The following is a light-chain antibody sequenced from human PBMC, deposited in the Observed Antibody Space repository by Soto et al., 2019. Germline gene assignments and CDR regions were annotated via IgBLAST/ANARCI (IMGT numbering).Light chain of an antibody. CDR1: QSVSSSY. V-gene: IGKV3-20*01. CDR2: GTS. Sequence: EIVLTQSPGTLSLSPGERATLSCRASQSVSSSYLAWYQQKPGQAPRLLIYGTSSRATAIPDRFSGSGSGTDFTLTISRLXXXXXXXXXCQQYGSSSWTFGQGTKVXIK. CDR3: QQYGSSSWT. J-gene: IGKJ1*01.